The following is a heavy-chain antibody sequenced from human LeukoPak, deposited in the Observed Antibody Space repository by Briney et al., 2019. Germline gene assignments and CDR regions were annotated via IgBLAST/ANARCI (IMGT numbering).Heavy chain of an antibody. D-gene: IGHD3-10*01. CDR3: ARTYYYGSGTPWFDS. Sequence: SETLSLTCTVSGGSISSSSYYWGWIRQPPGKGLEWIGSIYYSGSTYYNPSLKSRVTISVDTSKNQFSLKLSSVTAADTAVYYCARTYYYGSGTPWFDSWGQGTLVTVSS. V-gene: IGHV4-39*01. J-gene: IGHJ5*01. CDR1: GGSISSSSYY. CDR2: IYYSGST.